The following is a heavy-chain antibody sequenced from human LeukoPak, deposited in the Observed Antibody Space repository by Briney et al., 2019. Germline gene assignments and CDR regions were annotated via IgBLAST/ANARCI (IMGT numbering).Heavy chain of an antibody. CDR3: AREDEMATIPFDY. Sequence: SVKVSCKASGGTFSSYAISWVRQAPGQGLEWMGGIIPIFGIASYAQKFQGRVTITADKSTSTAYMELSSLRSEDTAVYYCAREDEMATIPFDYWGQGTLVTVSS. J-gene: IGHJ4*02. V-gene: IGHV1-69*17. CDR2: IIPIFGIA. D-gene: IGHD5-24*01. CDR1: GGTFSSYA.